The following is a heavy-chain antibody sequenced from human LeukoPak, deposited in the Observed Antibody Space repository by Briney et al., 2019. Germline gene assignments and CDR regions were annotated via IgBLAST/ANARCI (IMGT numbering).Heavy chain of an antibody. CDR1: GGSISSYY. V-gene: IGHV4-59*01. CDR2: IYYSGST. Sequence: PSETLSLTCTVSGGSISSYYWSWIRQPPGKGLEWIGYIYYSGSTNYNPSLKSRVTISVDTSKNQFSLKLSSVTAADTAVYYCARERSYYYDSRTDYWGQGTLVTVSS. CDR3: ARERSYYYDSRTDY. D-gene: IGHD3-22*01. J-gene: IGHJ4*02.